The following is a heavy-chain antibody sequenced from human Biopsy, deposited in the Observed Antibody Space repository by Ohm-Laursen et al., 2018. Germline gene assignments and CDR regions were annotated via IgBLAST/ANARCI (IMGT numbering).Heavy chain of an antibody. V-gene: IGHV1-18*01. D-gene: IGHD1-26*01. CDR2: ISVYNGNT. J-gene: IGHJ4*02. CDR3: ARDVVGRGASFFDF. Sequence: SVKVSCNASGYTFGNYGISWVRQAPGQGLERMGWISVYNGNTDYPHKFQGRVTLTTDTSTSTAYMELRSLTSDDTAIYYCARDVVGRGASFFDFWGQGTPVTVSS. CDR1: GYTFGNYG.